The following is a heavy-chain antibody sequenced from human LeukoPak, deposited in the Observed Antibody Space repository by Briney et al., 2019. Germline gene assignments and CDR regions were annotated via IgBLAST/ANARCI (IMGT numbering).Heavy chain of an antibody. CDR2: INHRGTT. J-gene: IGHJ4*02. V-gene: IGHV4-34*01. CDR1: GDSFSGYY. D-gene: IGHD3-10*01. CDR3: ARAPLRRPFTMEAY. Sequence: SETLSLTCAVYGDSFSGYYWSWIRQPPGKGLEWIAEINHRGTTHYNPSLKSRVNISADTSKNQFSLHLDSVTAADTAVYYCARAPLRRPFTMEAYWGQGTLVTVSS.